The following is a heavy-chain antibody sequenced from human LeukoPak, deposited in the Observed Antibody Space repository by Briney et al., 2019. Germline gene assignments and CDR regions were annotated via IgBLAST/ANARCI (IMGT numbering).Heavy chain of an antibody. CDR3: ARDPYSSSWYSNPNFDY. V-gene: IGHV1-18*01. CDR2: NSAYNDNT. D-gene: IGHD6-13*01. Sequence: ASVKVSCKASGYTFTSYGISWVRQAPGQGLEWMAWNSAYNDNTNYAQKFQGRVTMTTDTSTSTAYMELRSLRSDDTAVYYCARDPYSSSWYSNPNFDYWGQGTLVTVSS. CDR1: GYTFTSYG. J-gene: IGHJ4*02.